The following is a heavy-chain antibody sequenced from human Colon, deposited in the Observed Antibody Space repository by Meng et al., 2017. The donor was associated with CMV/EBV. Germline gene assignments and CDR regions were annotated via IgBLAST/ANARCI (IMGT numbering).Heavy chain of an antibody. CDR2: ISYDGTTK. J-gene: IGHJ5*02. CDR1: GFTFSSYA. CDR3: ARDEAP. V-gene: IGHV3-30*04. Sequence: VLLLESGGGLVQPGGSLRLSCAASGFTFSSYAMHWVRQAPGKGLEWVAVISYDGTTKYYADSVKGRFTISRDNSKNTVYLQMNSLRGEDTAVYYCARDEAPWGQGTLVTVSS.